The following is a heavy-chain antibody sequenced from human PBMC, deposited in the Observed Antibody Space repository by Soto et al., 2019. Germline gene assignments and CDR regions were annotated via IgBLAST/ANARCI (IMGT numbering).Heavy chain of an antibody. CDR2: ISAHNGNT. V-gene: IGHV1-18*01. CDR3: ARGRYGDY. Sequence: QVHLVQSGAEVKKPGASVKVSCQGSGYAFTTYGITWVRQAPGQGLEWMGWISAHNGNTNYAQKLQGRVTVTRDTSPSTAYMELRSLRYDDTAVYYCARGRYGDYWGQGAPVTVSS. J-gene: IGHJ4*02. D-gene: IGHD1-1*01. CDR1: GYAFTTYG.